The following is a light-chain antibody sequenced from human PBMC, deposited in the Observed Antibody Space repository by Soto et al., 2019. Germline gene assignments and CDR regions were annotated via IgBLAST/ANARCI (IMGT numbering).Light chain of an antibody. J-gene: IGLJ3*02. CDR2: EVS. CDR3: SSYTSRSTRV. V-gene: IGLV2-14*01. Sequence: QSALTQPASVSGSPGQSITISCTGTSSDVGGYNYVSWYQQHPGKAPKLIIYEVSNRPSGVSNRFSGSKSGNTASLTISGLQAEDEAGYYCSSYTSRSTRVFGGGTKLTVL. CDR1: SSDVGGYNY.